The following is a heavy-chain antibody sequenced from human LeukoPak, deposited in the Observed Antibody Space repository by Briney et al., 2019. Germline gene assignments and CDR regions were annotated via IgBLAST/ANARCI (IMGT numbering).Heavy chain of an antibody. Sequence: GGSLRLSCVASGFTFSSYAMSWVRQVPGKGLEWVASINHNGNVNYYVDSVKGRFTISRDNAKNSLYLQMSNLRAEDTAVYFCARGGGLDVWGQGATVTVSS. CDR1: GFTFSSYA. J-gene: IGHJ6*02. CDR2: INHNGNVN. V-gene: IGHV3-7*03. CDR3: ARGGGLDV. D-gene: IGHD3-16*01.